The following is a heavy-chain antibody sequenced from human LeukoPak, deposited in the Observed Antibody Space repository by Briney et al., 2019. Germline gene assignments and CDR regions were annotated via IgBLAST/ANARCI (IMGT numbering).Heavy chain of an antibody. J-gene: IGHJ4*02. V-gene: IGHV3-21*01. CDR2: ISSSSSYI. D-gene: IGHD6-19*01. Sequence: GGSLRLSCAASGFTFSSYSMNWVRQAPGKGLEWVSSISSSSSYIYYADSVKGRFTISRDNAKNSLYLQMNSLRAEDTAVYYCAREERSSGWYPLDYWGQGTLLTVSS. CDR3: AREERSSGWYPLDY. CDR1: GFTFSSYS.